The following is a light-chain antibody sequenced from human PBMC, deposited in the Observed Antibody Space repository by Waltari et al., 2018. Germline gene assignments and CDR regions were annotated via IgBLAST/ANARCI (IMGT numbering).Light chain of an antibody. CDR1: SGSIATNY. V-gene: IGLV6-57*02. J-gene: IGLJ3*02. CDR2: EDN. Sequence: NFMLTQPHSVSESPGKTVTISCTGSSGSIATNYVQWFQQRPGSAPTIVIYEDNLRPSGVPVRFSGSIDSSSNSASLTIAGLKTEDEADYYCQSYDGNNVVFGGGTKLTVL. CDR3: QSYDGNNVV.